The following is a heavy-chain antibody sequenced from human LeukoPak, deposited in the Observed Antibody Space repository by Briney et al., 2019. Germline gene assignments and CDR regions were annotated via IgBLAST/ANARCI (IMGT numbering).Heavy chain of an antibody. J-gene: IGHJ5*02. CDR1: GGSISSDNYY. V-gene: IGHV4-39*07. CDR2: IYYSGST. D-gene: IGHD2-2*01. CDR3: ARLTVPLRFDP. Sequence: SETLSLTCTVSGGSISSDNYYWGWIRQPPGKGLEWIGTIYYSGSTNYNPSLKSRVTISVDTSKNQFSLKLNSVSAADTAVYYCARLTVPLRFDPWGQGTLVTVSS.